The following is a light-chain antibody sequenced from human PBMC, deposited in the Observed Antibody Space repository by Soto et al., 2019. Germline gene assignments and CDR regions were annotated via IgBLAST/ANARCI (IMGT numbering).Light chain of an antibody. CDR3: QVWDSRTASV. J-gene: IGLJ3*02. CDR2: RDS. CDR1: NIGSKN. Sequence: SYELTQPLSVTVALGQTARITCGGNNIGSKNVHWYQQKPGQAPVLVIYRDSNRPSGIPERFSGSNSGNTATLTISRAQAGAEADYYCQVWDSRTASVFGGGTKLTVL. V-gene: IGLV3-9*01.